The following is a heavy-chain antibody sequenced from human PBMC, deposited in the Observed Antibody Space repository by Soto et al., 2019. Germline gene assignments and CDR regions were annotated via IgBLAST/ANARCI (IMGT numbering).Heavy chain of an antibody. CDR2: INHSGST. D-gene: IGHD3-22*01. CDR1: GGSFSGYY. J-gene: IGHJ4*02. V-gene: IGHV4-34*01. CDR3: ARGARISSRFTMVVVVITRGYFDY. Sequence: SETLSLTCAVYGGSFSGYYWSWIRQPPGKGLEWIGEINHSGSTNYNPSLKSRVTISVDTSKNQFSLKLSSVTAADTAVYYCARGARISSRFTMVVVVITRGYFDYWGQGTLVTVSS.